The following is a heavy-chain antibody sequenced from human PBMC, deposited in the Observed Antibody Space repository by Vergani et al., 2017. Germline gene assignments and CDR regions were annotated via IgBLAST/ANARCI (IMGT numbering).Heavy chain of an antibody. CDR1: GGSFSGYY. CDR2: INHSGST. V-gene: IGHV4-34*01. D-gene: IGHD6-6*01. CDR3: ASSSHYDDYYGMDV. J-gene: IGHJ6*02. Sequence: QVQLQQWGAGLLKPSETLSLTCAVYGGSFSGYYWSWIRQPPGKGLEWIGEINHSGSTNYNPSLKSRVTISVDTSKNQFSLKLRSVTAADTAVYYCASSSHYDDYYGMDVWGQGTTVTVSS.